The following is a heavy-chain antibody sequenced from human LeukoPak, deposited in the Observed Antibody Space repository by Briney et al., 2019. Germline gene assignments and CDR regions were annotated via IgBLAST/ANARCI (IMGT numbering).Heavy chain of an antibody. CDR3: ARGGNLEYSSSWYGDADNWFDP. V-gene: IGHV3-21*01. J-gene: IGHJ5*02. Sequence: PGGSLRLSCAASGFTFSSYSMNWVRQAPGKGLEWVSSISSSSSYIYYADSVKGRFTISRDNAKNSLYLQMNSLRAEDTAVYYCARGGNLEYSSSWYGDADNWFDPWGQGTLVTVSS. CDR2: ISSSSSYI. D-gene: IGHD6-13*01. CDR1: GFTFSSYS.